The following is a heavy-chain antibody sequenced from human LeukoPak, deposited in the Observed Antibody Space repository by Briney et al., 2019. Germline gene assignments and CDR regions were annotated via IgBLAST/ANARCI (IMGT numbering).Heavy chain of an antibody. J-gene: IGHJ5*02. D-gene: IGHD6-19*01. CDR3: AKDRTEQWLVPAWFDP. CDR1: GFTFDDYA. V-gene: IGHV3-9*01. Sequence: GRSLRPSCAASGFTFDDYAMHWVRQAPGKGLEWVSGISWNSGSIGYADSVKGRFTISRDNAKNSLYLQMNSLRAEDTALYYCAKDRTEQWLVPAWFDPWGQGTLVTVSS. CDR2: ISWNSGSI.